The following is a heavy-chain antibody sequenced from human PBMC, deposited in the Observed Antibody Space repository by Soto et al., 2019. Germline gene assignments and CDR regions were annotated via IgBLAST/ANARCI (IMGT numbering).Heavy chain of an antibody. D-gene: IGHD1-26*01. V-gene: IGHV4-59*01. CDR1: GSSITTNF. CDR3: AGGLRWGGNYPDAFDI. CDR2: FYYSGDY. J-gene: IGHJ3*02. Sequence: QVQLQGSGPGVVKPSETLSLTCTVSGSSITTNFWNWIRQPPGKGLEWIGYFYYSGDYNYNPSLESRVTISVDTSKNQFSLELNSVTAADTAIYYCAGGLRWGGNYPDAFDIWDQGTMVTVSS.